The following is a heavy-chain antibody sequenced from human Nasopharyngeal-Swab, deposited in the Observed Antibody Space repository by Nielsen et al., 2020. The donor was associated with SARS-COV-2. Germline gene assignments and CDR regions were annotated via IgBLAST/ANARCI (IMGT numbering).Heavy chain of an antibody. Sequence: WIRQPPGEGLEWIGEINHSGSTDYNPSLKSRTTISIDTSKNQFSLRLSSVTAADTAVFYCARGQRKPQYYYLDVWGRGTTVTVSS. J-gene: IGHJ6*03. CDR2: INHSGST. V-gene: IGHV4-34*01. CDR3: ARGQRKPQYYYLDV.